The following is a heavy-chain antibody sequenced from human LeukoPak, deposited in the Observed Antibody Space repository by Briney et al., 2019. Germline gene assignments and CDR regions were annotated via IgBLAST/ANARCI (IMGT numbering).Heavy chain of an antibody. V-gene: IGHV3-48*04. CDR1: GLTFSAYS. Sequence: PGGSLRLSCAASGLTFSAYSMNWVRQAPGKGLEWVSYINSGSNTIYYGDSVKGRFTISRDNAKNSLYLQMNSLRAEDTAVYYCARVVGYYYYMDVWGKGTTVTVSS. D-gene: IGHD3-10*01. CDR2: INSGSNTI. CDR3: ARVVGYYYYMDV. J-gene: IGHJ6*03.